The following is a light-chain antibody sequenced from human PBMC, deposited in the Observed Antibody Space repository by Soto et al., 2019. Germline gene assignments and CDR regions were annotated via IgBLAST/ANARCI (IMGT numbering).Light chain of an antibody. Sequence: QSVLTQPASVSGSLGQSITISCSGTSSDVGAYTYVSWYHQYPGTAPKLMISHVTDRPAGVSNRFSGSKSGSTAALTISGLHAEDLAAYYRFSVPASNTFVFGPGTKVTDL. CDR3: FSVPASNTFV. J-gene: IGLJ1*01. V-gene: IGLV2-14*01. CDR1: SSDVGAYTY. CDR2: HVT.